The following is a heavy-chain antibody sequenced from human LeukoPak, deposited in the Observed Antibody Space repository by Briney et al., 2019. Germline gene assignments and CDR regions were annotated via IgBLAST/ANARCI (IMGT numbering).Heavy chain of an antibody. CDR3: ARALVVTAPNYYYYGMDV. Sequence: QPGGSLRLSCAASGFTFSSYSMNWVRQAPGKGLEWVSYISSSSSTIYYADSVKGRFTISRDNAKNSLYLQMNSLRAEDTAVYYCARALVVTAPNYYYYGMDVWGQGTTVTVSS. J-gene: IGHJ6*02. D-gene: IGHD2-21*02. CDR1: GFTFSSYS. CDR2: ISSSSSTI. V-gene: IGHV3-48*04.